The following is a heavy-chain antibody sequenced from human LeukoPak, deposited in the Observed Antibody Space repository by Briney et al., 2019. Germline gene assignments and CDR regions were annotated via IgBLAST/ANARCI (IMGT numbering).Heavy chain of an antibody. J-gene: IGHJ4*02. CDR3: ASVHSTTWDGSYFDN. CDR2: TRNKANGYTT. CDR1: GFSFSDHY. D-gene: IGHD6-13*01. Sequence: PGGSLRLSCAASGFSFSDHYMDWIRQAPGTGLEWVGRTRNKANGYTTEYAASVKGRFTISRDDSKSSLYLQMNSLQTEDTAVYYCASVHSTTWDGSYFDNWGQGTLVTVSS. V-gene: IGHV3-72*01.